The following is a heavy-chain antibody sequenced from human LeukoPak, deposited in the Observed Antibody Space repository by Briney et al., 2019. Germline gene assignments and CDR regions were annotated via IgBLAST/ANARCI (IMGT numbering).Heavy chain of an antibody. CDR2: VSDDGSTT. J-gene: IGHJ3*02. V-gene: IGHV3-30*18. D-gene: IGHD4-23*01. Sequence: PGGSLRLSCGASGFTFSSHGMHWVRQAPGKGLERAAVVSDDGSTTYYADSVKGRFTISRDNTKNTLYLQMNSLRVEDTAVYYCAKEGTISRWAFDIWGQGTMVTVSS. CDR3: AKEGTISRWAFDI. CDR1: GFTFSSHG.